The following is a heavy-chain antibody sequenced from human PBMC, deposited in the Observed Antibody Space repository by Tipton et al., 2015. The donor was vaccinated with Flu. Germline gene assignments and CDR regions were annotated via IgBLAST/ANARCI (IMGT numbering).Heavy chain of an antibody. CDR1: GFTFSTYS. J-gene: IGHJ3*02. Sequence: SLRLSCAASGFTFSTYSMNWVRQAPGKGLEWVSSISSSSSYISSADSVKGRFTISRDNAKNSLYLQMNSLTAEDTAVYYCARGRSDADAFDIWGQGTMVTVSS. CDR3: ARGRSDADAFDI. D-gene: IGHD2-15*01. V-gene: IGHV3-21*01. CDR2: ISSSSSYI.